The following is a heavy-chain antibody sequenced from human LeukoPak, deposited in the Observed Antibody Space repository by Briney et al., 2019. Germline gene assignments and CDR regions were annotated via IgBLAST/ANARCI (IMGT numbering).Heavy chain of an antibody. CDR2: YCGSGGST. D-gene: IGHD1-26*01. J-gene: IGHJ4*02. CDR1: GFTFSSYA. CDR3: AKGPIVGATTLRDPPFYFDY. V-gene: IGHV3-23*01. Sequence: GGSLRLSCAASGFTFSSYAMSWVRQAPGKGLEWVSAYCGSGGSTYYADSVKGRFTISRDNSKNTLYLQMNSLRAEDTAVYYCAKGPIVGATTLRDPPFYFDYWGQGTLVTVSS.